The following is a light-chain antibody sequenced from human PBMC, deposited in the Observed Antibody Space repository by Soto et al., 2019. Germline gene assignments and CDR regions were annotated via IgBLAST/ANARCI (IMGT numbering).Light chain of an antibody. CDR1: SSDVGDYIY. V-gene: IGLV2-11*01. J-gene: IGLJ1*01. CDR3: CSYAGSYTYV. Sequence: QSALTQPRSVSGSPGQSVTISCTGTSSDVGDYIYVSWYQHHPGKAPKLMIYDVTKRPSGVPDRFSGSKSGNTASLTISGLQAEDEADYYCCSYAGSYTYVFGTGTKVTVL. CDR2: DVT.